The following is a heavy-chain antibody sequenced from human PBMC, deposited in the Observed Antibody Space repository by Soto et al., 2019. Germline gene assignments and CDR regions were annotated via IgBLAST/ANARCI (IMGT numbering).Heavy chain of an antibody. D-gene: IGHD6-13*01. CDR1: GGSVSSGSYY. V-gene: IGHV4-61*01. Sequence: NPSETLSLTCTVSGGSVSSGSYYWSWIRQPPGKGLEWIGYIYYSGSTNYNPSLKSRVTISVDTSKNQFSLKLSSVTAADTAVYYCARELAAAAKDPQINWGQGTLVTVSS. CDR3: ARELAAAAKDPQIN. CDR2: IYYSGST. J-gene: IGHJ4*02.